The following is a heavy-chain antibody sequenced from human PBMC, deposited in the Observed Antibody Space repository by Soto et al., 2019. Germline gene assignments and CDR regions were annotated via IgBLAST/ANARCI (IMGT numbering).Heavy chain of an antibody. J-gene: IGHJ4*02. Sequence: QTGGSLRLSCAASGFNFSTYAMDWVRQAPGKGLEWVAVMSYDGSNTYYADSVKGRFTISRDNSKNTLYLQMNSLRPADTGVYYCAKRKRGAPVSYFDFWGQGTLVTVSS. CDR1: GFNFSTYA. V-gene: IGHV3-30*18. D-gene: IGHD1-26*01. CDR3: AKRKRGAPVSYFDF. CDR2: MSYDGSNT.